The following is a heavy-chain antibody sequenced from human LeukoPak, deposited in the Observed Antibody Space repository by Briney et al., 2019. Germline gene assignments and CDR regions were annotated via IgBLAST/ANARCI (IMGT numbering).Heavy chain of an antibody. D-gene: IGHD6-13*01. J-gene: IGHJ4*02. CDR2: IYYSGTT. CDR1: GGSISNYY. CDR3: ARGVYIAAAQYGY. V-gene: IGHV4-59*01. Sequence: SETLSLTCTVSGGSISNYYWSWIRQPPGKGLEWIGYIYYSGTTNYNPSLKSRVTISVDTSKNQFSLKLNSVTAADTAVYYCARGVYIAAAQYGYWGQGTLVTVSS.